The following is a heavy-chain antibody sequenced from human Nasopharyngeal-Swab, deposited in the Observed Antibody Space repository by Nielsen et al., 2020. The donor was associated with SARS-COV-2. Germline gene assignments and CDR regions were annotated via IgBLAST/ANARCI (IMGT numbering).Heavy chain of an antibody. CDR3: AKDRDSGDESEEYYHYYGMDV. J-gene: IGHJ6*02. CDR2: ISGDNENT. Sequence: GEPLKISCAASGFTFRNFAMHWVRQGPGKGLEWVSVISGDNENTYYADSVRGRFTISRDNSKNTLNLQMSNLRAEDTAIYYCAKDRDSGDESEEYYHYYGMDVWGQGAPVTVSS. V-gene: IGHV3-23*01. D-gene: IGHD6-25*01. CDR1: GFTFRNFA.